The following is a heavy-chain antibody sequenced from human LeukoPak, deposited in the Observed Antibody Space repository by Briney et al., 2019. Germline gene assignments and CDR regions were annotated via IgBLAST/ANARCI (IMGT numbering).Heavy chain of an antibody. V-gene: IGHV4-61*02. D-gene: IGHD3-22*01. J-gene: IGHJ4*02. CDR3: ARGYYYDSSGYWQPGDY. CDR2: FYTSGTT. CDR1: GGSISSGSYY. Sequence: SETLSLTCTVSGGSISSGSYYWSWIRQPAGKGLEWIGRFYTSGTTTYNASLKSRATISVDTSKNQFSLTLSSVTAADTAVYYCARGYYYDSSGYWQPGDYWGQGTLVTVSS.